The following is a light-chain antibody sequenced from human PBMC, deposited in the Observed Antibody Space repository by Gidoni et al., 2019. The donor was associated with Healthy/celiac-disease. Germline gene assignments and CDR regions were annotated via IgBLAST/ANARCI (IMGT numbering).Light chain of an antibody. Sequence: EIVLTQYTGTLSLSPGERATLSCRESQSVSSSYLAWYQQKPGQAPRLLIYGASSRATGIPDRFSGSGSGTDFTLTISRLEPEDFAGYYCQQYGSSPGYTFGQXTKLESK. V-gene: IGKV3-20*01. J-gene: IGKJ2*01. CDR1: QSVSSSY. CDR3: QQYGSSPGYT. CDR2: GAS.